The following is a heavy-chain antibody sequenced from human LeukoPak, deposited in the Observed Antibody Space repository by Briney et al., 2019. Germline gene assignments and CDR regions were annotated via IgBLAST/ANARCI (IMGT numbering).Heavy chain of an antibody. J-gene: IGHJ4*02. CDR2: IWYDGSNK. D-gene: IGHD2-2*01. CDR1: GFTFSTYA. V-gene: IGHV3-33*08. CDR3: AREYRGDIVVVPAAPPGY. Sequence: GGSLRLSCAASGFTFSTYAMHWVRQAPGKGLEWVAVIWYDGSNKYYADSVKGRFTISRDNSKNTLYLQMDSLRAEDTAVYYCAREYRGDIVVVPAAPPGYWGQGTLVTVSS.